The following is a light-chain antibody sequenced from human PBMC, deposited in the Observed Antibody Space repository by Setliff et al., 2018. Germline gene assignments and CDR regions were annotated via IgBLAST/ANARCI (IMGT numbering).Light chain of an antibody. CDR3: SSYTSRSQV. V-gene: IGLV2-14*01. CDR2: DVS. J-gene: IGLJ1*01. Sequence: SALTQPASVSGSPGQSITISCTGTSSDVGAYNFVSWYQQHPGKAPKLIIYDVSKRPSGLSNRFSGSKSGNTASLTISGLQAEDEADYYCSSYTSRSQVFGTGTKVTV. CDR1: SSDVGAYNF.